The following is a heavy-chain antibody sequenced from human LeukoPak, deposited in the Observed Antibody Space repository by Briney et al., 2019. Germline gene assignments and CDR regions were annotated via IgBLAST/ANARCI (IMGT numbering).Heavy chain of an antibody. Sequence: PGGSLRLSCAASGFTFSNSWMHWVCQAPETGLEWVADIKCDGSEKCYVDSVKGRLTISRDNAKNSLYLQVNSLRAEDMTVYYCVRGVGSSTSCYVRAFDIWGQGTMVTVSS. CDR1: GFTFSNSW. CDR2: IKCDGSEK. V-gene: IGHV3-52*01. D-gene: IGHD2-2*01. CDR3: VRGVGSSTSCYVRAFDI. J-gene: IGHJ3*02.